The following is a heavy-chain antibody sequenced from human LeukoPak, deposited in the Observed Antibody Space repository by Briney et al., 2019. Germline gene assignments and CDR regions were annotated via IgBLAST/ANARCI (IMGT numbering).Heavy chain of an antibody. CDR1: GGSFSGYY. V-gene: IGHV4-34*01. D-gene: IGHD3-16*02. CDR3: AREAGYYDYVWGSYRSPYFDY. J-gene: IGHJ4*02. CDR2: INHRGST. Sequence: PSETLSLTCAVYGGSFSGYYWSWIRQPPGKGLEWIGEINHRGSTNYNPSLKSRVTISVDTSKHQFSLKLSSVTAADTAVYYCAREAGYYDYVWGSYRSPYFDYWGQGTLVTVSS.